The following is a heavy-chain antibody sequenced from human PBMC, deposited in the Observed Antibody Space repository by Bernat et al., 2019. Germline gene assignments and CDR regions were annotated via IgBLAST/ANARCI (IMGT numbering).Heavy chain of an antibody. J-gene: IGHJ3*02. CDR1: GFTFSSYS. D-gene: IGHD4-17*01. Sequence: EVQLVESGGGLVQPGGSLRLSCAASGFTFSSYSMNWVRQAPGKGLEWVSYISSSSSTIYYAESVKGRFTISRDNAKNSLYLQMNSLRDEDTAVYYCARPSFTGTRYSYAFDIWGQGTMVTVSS. CDR2: ISSSSSTI. CDR3: ARPSFTGTRYSYAFDI. V-gene: IGHV3-48*02.